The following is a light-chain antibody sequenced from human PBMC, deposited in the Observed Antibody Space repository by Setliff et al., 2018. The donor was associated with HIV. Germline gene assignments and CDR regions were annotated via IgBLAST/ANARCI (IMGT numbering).Light chain of an antibody. Sequence: QSALTQPASVSGSPGRSITISCTGTSSDVGGYNYVSWYQQHPGKAPKLIIYEVRNRPSGVSNRFSGSKSGNTASLTISGLQAEDEADYYCSSYAITNTLPFGTGTKVTVL. CDR3: SSYAITNTLP. CDR1: SSDVGGYNY. J-gene: IGLJ1*01. V-gene: IGLV2-14*01. CDR2: EVR.